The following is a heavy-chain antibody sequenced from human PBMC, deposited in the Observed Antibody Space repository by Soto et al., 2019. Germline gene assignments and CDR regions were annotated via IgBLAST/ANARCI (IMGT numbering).Heavy chain of an antibody. J-gene: IGHJ5*02. CDR2: IYYSGST. CDR1: DGSISSGGYY. Sequence: QVQLQESGPGLVKPSQTLSLTCTVSDGSISSGGYYWSWIRQHPGKGLEWIGYIYYSGSTYYNPSLKSRVTLSVDTSKNQFSLKLSSVTAADTAVYYCARALRSYCSSTSCYFNDWFDPWGQGTLVTVSS. CDR3: ARALRSYCSSTSCYFNDWFDP. D-gene: IGHD2-2*01. V-gene: IGHV4-31*03.